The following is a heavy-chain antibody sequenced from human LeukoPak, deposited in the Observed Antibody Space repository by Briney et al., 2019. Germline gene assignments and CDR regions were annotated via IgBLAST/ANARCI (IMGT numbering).Heavy chain of an antibody. D-gene: IGHD6-19*01. V-gene: IGHV4-39*07. CDR2: IYYSGST. J-gene: IGHJ6*03. CDR1: GGSISSGSYY. Sequence: SETLSLTCTVSGGSISSGSYYWGWIRQPPGKGLEWIGSIYYSGSTYYNPSLKSRVTISVDTSKNQFSLKLSSVTAADTAVYYCARVSSSGWYVYYYMDVWGKGTTVTVSS. CDR3: ARVSSSGWYVYYYMDV.